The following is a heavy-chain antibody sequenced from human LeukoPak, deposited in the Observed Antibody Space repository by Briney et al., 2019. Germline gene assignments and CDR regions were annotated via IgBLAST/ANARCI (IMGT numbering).Heavy chain of an antibody. J-gene: IGHJ5*02. Sequence: GGSLRLSCAASGFTFSDYYMSWIRQAPGKGLEWVSYISNSGSTIYYADSVKGRFTISRDNAKNSLYVQMDSLRAEDTAVYYCARDQRIAVAGTGWFDPWGQGTLVTVSS. V-gene: IGHV3-11*01. CDR3: ARDQRIAVAGTGWFDP. CDR2: ISNSGSTI. CDR1: GFTFSDYY. D-gene: IGHD6-13*01.